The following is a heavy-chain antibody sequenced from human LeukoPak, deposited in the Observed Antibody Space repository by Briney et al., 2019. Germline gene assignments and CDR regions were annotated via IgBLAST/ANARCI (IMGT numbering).Heavy chain of an antibody. D-gene: IGHD6-19*01. CDR2: SSSSSRYM. CDR1: GFTFSTYT. Sequence: GGSLRLSCAASGFTFSTYTMSWVRQAPGKGLEWVSSSSSSSRYMYYADSLKGRFTISRDNAKNSLYLQMNSLRAEDTAAYYCARDSIAVVPDYFDLWGRGTLVTVSS. V-gene: IGHV3-21*01. CDR3: ARDSIAVVPDYFDL. J-gene: IGHJ2*01.